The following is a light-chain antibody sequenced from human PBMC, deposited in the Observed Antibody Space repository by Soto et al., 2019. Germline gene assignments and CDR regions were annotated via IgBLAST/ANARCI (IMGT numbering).Light chain of an antibody. CDR2: DAS. J-gene: IGKJ3*01. CDR1: HDISNY. V-gene: IGKV1-27*01. Sequence: DIQMTQSPSSLSASVGDRVTITCRASHDISNYLAWYQQKPGKVPKLLIYDASTLQSGVPSRFSGSGSGTDCTLTISSLQPDDVATYYCEKYSRALTFGPGTKVDIQ. CDR3: EKYSRALT.